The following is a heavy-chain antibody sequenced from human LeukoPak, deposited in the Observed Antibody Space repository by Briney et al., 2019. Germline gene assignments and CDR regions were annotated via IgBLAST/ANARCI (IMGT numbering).Heavy chain of an antibody. D-gene: IGHD2-8*01. J-gene: IGHJ6*03. CDR1: GFTFSDHY. CDR2: IRSKPNSYTT. V-gene: IGHV3-72*01. Sequence: GGSLRLSCAASGFTFSDHYMDWVRQAPGKGLEWLGRIRSKPNSYTTEYAASVKGRFTISRDDSKNSLYLQMNRLKSEDTAVYYCTTALFCTNGVCWDMDVWGKGTTVTVSS. CDR3: TTALFCTNGVCWDMDV.